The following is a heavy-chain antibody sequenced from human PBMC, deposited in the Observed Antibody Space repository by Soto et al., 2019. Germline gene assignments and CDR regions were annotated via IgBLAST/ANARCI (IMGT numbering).Heavy chain of an antibody. CDR3: AVLGDFSDYSS. V-gene: IGHV3-73*01. CDR2: IRSKTNTYAT. J-gene: IGHJ5*02. D-gene: IGHD4-17*01. Sequence: GGSRRLSCAASGLTISDSAMHCVRRASGKGLEWVGRIRSKTNTYATAYAASVRGRFTISRDDSKNTAFLQMNSLKTEDTAVYYCAVLGDFSDYSSWGQGTVVTVSP. CDR1: GLTISDSA.